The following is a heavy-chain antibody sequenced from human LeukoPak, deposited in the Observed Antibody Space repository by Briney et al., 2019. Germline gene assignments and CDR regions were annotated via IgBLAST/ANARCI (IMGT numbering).Heavy chain of an antibody. J-gene: IGHJ3*02. Sequence: GGSLRLSCAASGFTFSTYWMHWVRQAPGKGLVWVARINNEETAANYADSVQGRFTISRDNANNMLYLQMDSLRAEDTAVYYCARESKVGPIQTDALDIWGQGTMVTVSS. D-gene: IGHD1-26*01. CDR2: INNEETAA. CDR1: GFTFSTYW. CDR3: ARESKVGPIQTDALDI. V-gene: IGHV3-74*01.